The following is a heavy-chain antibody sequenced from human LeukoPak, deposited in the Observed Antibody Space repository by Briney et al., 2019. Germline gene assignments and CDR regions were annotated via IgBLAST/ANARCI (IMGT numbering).Heavy chain of an antibody. D-gene: IGHD3-22*01. Sequence: PSETLSLTCTVSGGSISSSSYYWGWIRQPPGKGLEWVSAISGSGGSTYYADSVKGRFTISRDNSKNTLYLQMNSLRAEDTAVYYCAKLIYSMIVVVIVDYWGQGTLVTVSS. CDR1: GGSISSSSYY. CDR3: AKLIYSMIVVVIVDY. CDR2: ISGSGGST. J-gene: IGHJ4*02. V-gene: IGHV3-23*01.